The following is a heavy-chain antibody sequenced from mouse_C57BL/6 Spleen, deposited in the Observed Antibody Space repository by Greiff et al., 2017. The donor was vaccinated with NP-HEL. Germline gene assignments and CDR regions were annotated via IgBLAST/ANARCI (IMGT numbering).Heavy chain of an antibody. CDR2: ISSGSSTI. J-gene: IGHJ2*01. CDR1: GFTFSDYG. CDR3: ARDYYCSLDY. V-gene: IGHV5-17*01. D-gene: IGHD1-1*01. Sequence: EVQGVESGGGLVKPGGSLKLSCAASGFTFSDYGMHWVRQAPEKGLELVSYISSGSSTIYYADPVKGRFPISRDNAKNTLFLQMTSLRSEDTAMYYCARDYYCSLDYWGQGTTLTVSS.